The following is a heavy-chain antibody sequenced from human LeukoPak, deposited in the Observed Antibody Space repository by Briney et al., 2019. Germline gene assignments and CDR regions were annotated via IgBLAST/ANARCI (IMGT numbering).Heavy chain of an antibody. CDR3: ARDSDGNGHYSLFDY. D-gene: IGHD3-22*01. CDR2: IWYDGSKE. CDR1: GFTFSSYG. V-gene: IGHV3-33*01. Sequence: GGSLRLSCEASGFTFSSYGLHGVRQAPGKGLEGVAVIWYDGSKEYYADSVKGRFTISRDSSKNTMYLQMNSLRVEDTAVYYCARDSDGNGHYSLFDYWGQGTLVTVSS. J-gene: IGHJ4*02.